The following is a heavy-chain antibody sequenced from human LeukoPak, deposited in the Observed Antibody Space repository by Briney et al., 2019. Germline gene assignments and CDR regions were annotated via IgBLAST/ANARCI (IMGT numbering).Heavy chain of an antibody. CDR1: GYTLTELS. D-gene: IGHD3-10*01. Sequence: ASVKASCKVSGYTLTELSMHWVRQAPGKGLEWMGGFDPEDGETIYAQKFQGRVTMTEDTSTDTAYMELSSLRSEDTAVYYCAISRFRYYYGAFDIWGQGTMVTVSS. CDR2: FDPEDGET. J-gene: IGHJ3*02. CDR3: AISRFRYYYGAFDI. V-gene: IGHV1-24*01.